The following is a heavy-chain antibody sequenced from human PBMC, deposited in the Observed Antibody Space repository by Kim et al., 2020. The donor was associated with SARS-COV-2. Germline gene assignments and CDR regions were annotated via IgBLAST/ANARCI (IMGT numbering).Heavy chain of an antibody. J-gene: IGHJ4*02. CDR3: ASSAFWSGYYSHFDY. CDR2: ISAYNGNT. Sequence: ASVKVSCKASGYTFTSYGISWVRQAPGQGLEWMGWISAYNGNTNYAQKLQGRVTMTTDTSTSTAYMELRSLRSDDTAVYYCASSAFWSGYYSHFDYWGQGTLVTVSS. V-gene: IGHV1-18*01. CDR1: GYTFTSYG. D-gene: IGHD3-3*01.